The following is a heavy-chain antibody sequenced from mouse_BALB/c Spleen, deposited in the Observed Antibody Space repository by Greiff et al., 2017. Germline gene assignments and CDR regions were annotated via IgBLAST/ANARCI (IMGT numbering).Heavy chain of an antibody. CDR2: INPGSGGT. Sequence: VQLQQSGAELVRPGTSVKVSCKASGYAFTNYLIEWVKQRPGQGLEWIGVINPGSGGTNYNEKFKGKATLTADKSSSTAYMQLSSLTSDDSAVDFCARGDYGNYGGAYWGQGTLVTVSA. CDR1: GYAFTNYL. D-gene: IGHD2-1*01. CDR3: ARGDYGNYGGAY. V-gene: IGHV1-54*01. J-gene: IGHJ3*01.